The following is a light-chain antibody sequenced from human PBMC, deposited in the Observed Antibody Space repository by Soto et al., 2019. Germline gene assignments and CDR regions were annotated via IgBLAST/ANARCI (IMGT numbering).Light chain of an antibody. CDR2: AAS. Sequence: TQSPGTLSLSPGERATLSCRASRSFSSSYLAWYQHKVGQAPRLLIYAASTRATGIPDRFSGSGSATDFTLTISRLEPEDSAVYYCHHYDSSPPYTFGQGTKLEIK. J-gene: IGKJ2*01. CDR1: RSFSSSY. CDR3: HHYDSSPPYT. V-gene: IGKV3-20*01.